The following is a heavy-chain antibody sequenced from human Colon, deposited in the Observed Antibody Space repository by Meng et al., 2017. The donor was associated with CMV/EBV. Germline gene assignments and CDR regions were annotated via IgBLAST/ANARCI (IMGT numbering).Heavy chain of an antibody. CDR1: GGSLSSDDYY. CDR2: IYYSGTA. Sequence: TASGGSLSSDDYYWNRIRQHGEEGLEWIGYIYYSGTAYYNPSLKSRAIISLDKSKNQFSLNMSSVTAADTAVYCGARDSGYDAPFDSWGQGTLVTVSS. V-gene: IGHV4-31*03. J-gene: IGHJ4*02. CDR3: ARDSGYDAPFDS. D-gene: IGHD5-12*01.